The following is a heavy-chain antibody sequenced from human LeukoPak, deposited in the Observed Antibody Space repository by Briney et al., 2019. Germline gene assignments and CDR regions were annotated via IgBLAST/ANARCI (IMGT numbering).Heavy chain of an antibody. Sequence: GGSLRLSCAAPGFTFSSYWMNWVRQAPGKGLEWVANIKQDGSEKYYVDSVKGRFTISRDNAQMSLYLQMNSLRAEDTAVYYCARVRDGSDQYFQHWGQGTLVTVSS. CDR2: IKQDGSEK. CDR1: GFTFSSYW. CDR3: ARVRDGSDQYFQH. V-gene: IGHV3-7*05. D-gene: IGHD5-24*01. J-gene: IGHJ1*01.